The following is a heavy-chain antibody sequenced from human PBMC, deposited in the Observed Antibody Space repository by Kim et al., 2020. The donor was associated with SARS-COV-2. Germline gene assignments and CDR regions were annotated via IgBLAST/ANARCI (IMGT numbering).Heavy chain of an antibody. D-gene: IGHD2-2*01. Sequence: SQTLSLTCAISGDSVSSNSAAWNWIRQSPSRGLEWLGRTYYRSKWYNDYAVSVKSRITINPDTSKNQFSLQLNSVTPEDTAVYYCARASNKLGYCSSTSCYYWYFDLWGRGTLVTVSS. J-gene: IGHJ2*01. CDR3: ARASNKLGYCSSTSCYYWYFDL. CDR1: GDSVSSNSAA. CDR2: TYYRSKWYN. V-gene: IGHV6-1*01.